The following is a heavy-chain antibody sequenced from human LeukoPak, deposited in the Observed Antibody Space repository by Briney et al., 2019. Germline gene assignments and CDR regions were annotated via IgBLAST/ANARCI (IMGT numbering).Heavy chain of an antibody. CDR3: ARRPVLTGYDY. V-gene: IGHV4-59*08. D-gene: IGHD3-9*01. CDR2: IYYSGST. Sequence: SETLSLACTVSGGSISSYYWSWIRQPPGKGLEWIGYIYYSGSTNYNPSLKSRVTISVDTSKNQFSLKLSSVTAADTAVYYCARRPVLTGYDYWGQGALVTVSS. J-gene: IGHJ4*02. CDR1: GGSISSYY.